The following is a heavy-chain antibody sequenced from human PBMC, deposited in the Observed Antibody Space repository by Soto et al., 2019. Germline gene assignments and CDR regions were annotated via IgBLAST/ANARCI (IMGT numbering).Heavy chain of an antibody. D-gene: IGHD4-17*01. CDR1: GFTVDDYG. J-gene: IGHJ3*02. CDR2: INWKGGST. V-gene: IGHV3-20*01. Sequence: GGSLRLSCAASGFTVDDYGMGWVRQAPGKGLEWVSGINWKGGSTGYADAGKGRFTISRDNAKTSLYLQMNSLRAEDTALYHCARAQRVDYGDYASAFDIWGQGTMVTVSS. CDR3: ARAQRVDYGDYASAFDI.